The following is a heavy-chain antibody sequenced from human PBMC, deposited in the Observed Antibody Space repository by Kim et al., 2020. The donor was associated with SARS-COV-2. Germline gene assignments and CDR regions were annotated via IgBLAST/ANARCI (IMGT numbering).Heavy chain of an antibody. V-gene: IGHV1-18*01. D-gene: IGHD3-10*01. J-gene: IGHJ4*02. CDR3: ARARPPSKLLEWDY. CDR1: GYTFTSYG. Sequence: ASVKVSCKASGYTFTSYGISWVRQAPGQGLEWMGWISAYNGNTNYAQKLQGRVTMTTDTSTSTAYMELRSLRSDDTAVYYCARARPPSKLLEWDYWGQGTLVTVSS. CDR2: ISAYNGNT.